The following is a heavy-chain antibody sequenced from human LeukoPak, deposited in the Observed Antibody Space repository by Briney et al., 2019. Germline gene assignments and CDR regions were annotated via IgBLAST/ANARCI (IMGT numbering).Heavy chain of an antibody. Sequence: GGSLRLSCAASGFTVSSNYMSWGRQTPGKGLEWVSVIYSGGSTYYADSVKGRFTISRDNSKNTLYLQMNSLRAEDTAVYYCARDHYDSSGYYYAGWFDPWGQGTLVTVSS. CDR2: IYSGGST. V-gene: IGHV3-66*02. CDR3: ARDHYDSSGYYYAGWFDP. CDR1: GFTVSSNY. J-gene: IGHJ5*02. D-gene: IGHD3-22*01.